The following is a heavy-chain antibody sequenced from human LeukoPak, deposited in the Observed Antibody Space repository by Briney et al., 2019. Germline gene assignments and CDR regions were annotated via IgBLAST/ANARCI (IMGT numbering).Heavy chain of an antibody. CDR1: GFTFDDYA. Sequence: GGSLRLSCAASGFTFDDYALHWVRQGPGHGLEWVSLINGDGDGTNYADSVKGRFTISRDNSKNSLYLQMNSLRPEDTAMYYCAKVARMGLVRGRFGLDVWGQGTTVTVAS. D-gene: IGHD3-10*01. CDR3: AKVARMGLVRGRFGLDV. CDR2: INGDGDGT. V-gene: IGHV3-43*02. J-gene: IGHJ6*02.